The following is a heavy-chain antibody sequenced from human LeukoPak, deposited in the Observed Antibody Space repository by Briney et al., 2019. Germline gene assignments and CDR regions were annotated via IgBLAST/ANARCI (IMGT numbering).Heavy chain of an antibody. D-gene: IGHD3-3*01. CDR2: INWNGGST. J-gene: IGHJ2*01. Sequence: GGSLRLSCAASGFTFDDYGMSWVRQAPGKGLEWVSGINWNGGSTGYADSVKGRFTISRDNAKNSLYLQMNSLRAEDTALYYCARVLRVVRDWYFDLWGRGTLVTVSS. CDR1: GFTFDDYG. CDR3: ARVLRVVRDWYFDL. V-gene: IGHV3-20*04.